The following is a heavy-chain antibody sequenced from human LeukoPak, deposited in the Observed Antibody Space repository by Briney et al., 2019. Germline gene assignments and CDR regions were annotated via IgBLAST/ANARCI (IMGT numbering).Heavy chain of an antibody. Sequence: SVKVSCKASGGTFSSYAISWVRQAPGQGLEWMGGIIPIFGTANYAQKFQGRVTITADESTSTAYMELSSLRSEDTAVYYCARVLPPYYYYYYMDVWGKGTTVTISS. CDR3: ARVLPPYYYYYYMDV. D-gene: IGHD3-3*01. V-gene: IGHV1-69*13. CDR2: IIPIFGTA. CDR1: GGTFSSYA. J-gene: IGHJ6*03.